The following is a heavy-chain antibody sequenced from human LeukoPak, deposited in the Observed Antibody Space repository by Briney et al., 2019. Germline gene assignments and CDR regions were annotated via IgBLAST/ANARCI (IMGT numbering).Heavy chain of an antibody. Sequence: GGSLRLSCAASGFTFSNYWMSWVRQAPRKGLEWVANIKQDGREKHYVDSVKGRFTISRDNAKNSLFLQMQSLRAEDTAVYYFARDSWDGDLDYWGPGTLVTVSS. CDR1: GFTFSNYW. J-gene: IGHJ4*02. V-gene: IGHV3-7*01. CDR3: ARDSWDGDLDY. D-gene: IGHD6-13*01. CDR2: IKQDGREK.